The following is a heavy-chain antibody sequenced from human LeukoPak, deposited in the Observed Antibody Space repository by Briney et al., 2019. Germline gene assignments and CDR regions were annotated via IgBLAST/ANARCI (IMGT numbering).Heavy chain of an antibody. Sequence: SQTLSLTCAVSGGSISGGNHYWSWIRQPAGKGLEWIGRIYNSGTTNYNPSLKSRVTISVDTSKNHFSLKLASVTAADTAVYYCARGGGGYNYLDYWGRGTLVTVSS. CDR3: ARGGGGYNYLDY. D-gene: IGHD5-24*01. V-gene: IGHV4-61*02. J-gene: IGHJ4*02. CDR1: GGSISGGNHY. CDR2: IYNSGTT.